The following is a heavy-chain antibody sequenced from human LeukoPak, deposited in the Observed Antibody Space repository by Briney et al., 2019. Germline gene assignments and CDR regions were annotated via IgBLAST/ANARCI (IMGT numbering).Heavy chain of an antibody. D-gene: IGHD6-19*01. CDR3: ARDRSGWSFFDY. V-gene: IGHV3-30-3*01. CDR2: ISYPGSNK. Sequence: PGRSLRLSCGASGFIFSTYTMHWVRQAPGKGLEWVAVISYPGSNKYYADSVKGRFTISRDNSKNTLYLQMNSLRAEDTAVYYCARDRSGWSFFDYWGQGTLVTVSS. J-gene: IGHJ4*02. CDR1: GFIFSTYT.